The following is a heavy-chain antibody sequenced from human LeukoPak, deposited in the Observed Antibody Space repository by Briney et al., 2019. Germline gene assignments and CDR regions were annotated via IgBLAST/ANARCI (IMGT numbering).Heavy chain of an antibody. CDR3: ARGTHIAARRGPLFDY. Sequence: SETLSLTCAVYGGSFSGYYWSWIRQPPGKGLEWIGEINHSGSTNYNPSLKSRVTISVDTSKNQFSLQLSSVTAADAAVYYCARGTHIAARRGPLFDYWGQGTLVTVSS. CDR2: INHSGST. D-gene: IGHD6-6*01. J-gene: IGHJ4*02. V-gene: IGHV4-34*01. CDR1: GGSFSGYY.